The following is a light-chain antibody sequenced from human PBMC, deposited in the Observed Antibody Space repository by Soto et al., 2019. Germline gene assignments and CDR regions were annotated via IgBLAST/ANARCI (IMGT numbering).Light chain of an antibody. J-gene: IGLJ2*01. CDR3: QSYDSSRRGSL. CDR2: ANR. Sequence: QSVLTQPPSVSAAPGQRVTISCTGSSSNIGAGYDVHWYQHLPGTAPKLLIYANRGRPSGVPDRFSGSKSGTSASLGITGVQDEDEADYYCQSYDSSRRGSLFGGGTKLTVL. CDR1: SSNIGAGYD. V-gene: IGLV1-40*01.